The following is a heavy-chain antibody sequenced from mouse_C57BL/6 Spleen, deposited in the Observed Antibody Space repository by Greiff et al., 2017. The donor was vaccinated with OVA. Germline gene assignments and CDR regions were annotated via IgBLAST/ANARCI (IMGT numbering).Heavy chain of an antibody. CDR2: INPNNGGT. D-gene: IGHD4-1*01. V-gene: IGHV1-26*01. J-gene: IGHJ2*01. CDR3: ARGTVYCDY. CDR1: GYTFTDYY. Sequence: VQLQQSGPELVKPGASVKISCKASGYTFTDYYMNWVKQSHGKSLEWIGDINPNNGGTSYNQKFKGKATLTVDKSSSTAYMELRSLTSEDSAVYYCARGTVYCDYWGQGTTLTVSS.